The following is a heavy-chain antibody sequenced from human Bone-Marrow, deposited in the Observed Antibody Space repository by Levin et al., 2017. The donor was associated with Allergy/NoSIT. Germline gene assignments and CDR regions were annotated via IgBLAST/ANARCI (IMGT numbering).Heavy chain of an antibody. CDR1: GGSMSGYY. CDR2: FYRTGVA. V-gene: IGHV4-4*07. D-gene: IGHD5-18*01. J-gene: IGHJ4*02. CDR3: ARDRGHITGYSYGFGHFDS. Sequence: SETQSLTCNVFGGSMSGYYWSWLRQPAGKGLEWLGRFYRTGVANYNPSLNSRITMSVDTSENQFSLRLTSVTAADTAVYYCARDRGHITGYSYGFGHFDSWGQGTLVTVSS.